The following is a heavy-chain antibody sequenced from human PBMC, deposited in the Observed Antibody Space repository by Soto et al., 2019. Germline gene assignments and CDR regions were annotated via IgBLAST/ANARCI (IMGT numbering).Heavy chain of an antibody. CDR2: IQSGGPT. J-gene: IGHJ6*04. CDR3: ARDDVLCDGGRCYGVPLDF. CDR1: GFTVSSKY. Sequence: GGSLRLSCAASGFTVSSKYMSWVRQAPGKGLEWVSLIQSGGPTYYADSVKGRFTISRDTSENTLHLQMDSLRAEDTAVYYCARDDVLCDGGRCYGVPLDFWGKGTTVIVAS. D-gene: IGHD2-15*01. V-gene: IGHV3-66*01.